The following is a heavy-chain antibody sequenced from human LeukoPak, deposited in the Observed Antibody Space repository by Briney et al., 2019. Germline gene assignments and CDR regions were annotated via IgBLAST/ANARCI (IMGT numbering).Heavy chain of an antibody. Sequence: GGSLRLSCAASGFTFSSYGMHWVRQAPGKGLEWVAVISYDGSNKYYADSVKGRFTISRDNSKNTLYLQMNSLRAEDTAVYYCAKEYYYDSSGYYWGQGTLVTVSS. CDR3: AKEYYYDSSGYY. CDR1: GFTFSSYG. V-gene: IGHV3-30*18. D-gene: IGHD3-22*01. CDR2: ISYDGSNK. J-gene: IGHJ4*02.